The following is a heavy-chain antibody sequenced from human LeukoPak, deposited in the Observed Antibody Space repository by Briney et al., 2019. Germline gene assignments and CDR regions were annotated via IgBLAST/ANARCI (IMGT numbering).Heavy chain of an antibody. J-gene: IGHJ4*02. V-gene: IGHV4-34*01. CDR3: ARRRRNYGDRRTTFDY. D-gene: IGHD4-17*01. CDR2: INHSGST. Sequence: SETLSLTCAVYGGSFSGYYWSWLRQPPGKGLEGIGEINHSGSTNYNPSLKSRVTISADTSKNQFSLKLISVTAADTAVYYCARRRRNYGDRRTTFDYWGQGTLVTVSS. CDR1: GGSFSGYY.